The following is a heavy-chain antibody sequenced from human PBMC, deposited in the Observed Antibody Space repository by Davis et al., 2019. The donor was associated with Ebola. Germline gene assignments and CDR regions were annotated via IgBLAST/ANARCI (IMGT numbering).Heavy chain of an antibody. CDR3: ARSRYCGGDCYGSFDY. V-gene: IGHV5-51*01. J-gene: IGHJ4*02. D-gene: IGHD2-21*02. CDR2: IYPGDSDT. CDR1: GYSFTSYW. Sequence: GESLKISCTGSGYSFTSYWIGWVRQMPGKGLEWMGIIYPGDSDTRYSPSFQGQVTISADKSISTAYLQWSSLKASDTAMYYCARSRYCGGDCYGSFDYWGQGTLVTVSS.